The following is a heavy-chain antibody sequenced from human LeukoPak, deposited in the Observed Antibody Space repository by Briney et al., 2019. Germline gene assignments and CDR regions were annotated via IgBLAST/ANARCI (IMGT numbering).Heavy chain of an antibody. CDR1: GGTFSSYA. CDR2: IIPIFGTA. CDR3: ASPQRGRDNWNYY. J-gene: IGHJ4*02. Sequence: SVKVSCKASGGTFSSYAISWVRPAPGQGLEWMGGIIPIFGTANYAQKFQGRVTITADESTSTAYMELSSLRSEDTAVYYCASPQRGRDNWNYYWGQGTLVTVSS. D-gene: IGHD1-7*01. V-gene: IGHV1-69*01.